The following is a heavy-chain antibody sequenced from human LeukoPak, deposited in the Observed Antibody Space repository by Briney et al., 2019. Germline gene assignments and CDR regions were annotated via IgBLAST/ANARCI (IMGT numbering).Heavy chain of an antibody. CDR3: ATRGIAVADDY. Sequence: SVKVSCKASGGTFSSYAISWVRQAPGQGLEWMGRIIPILGIANYAQKFQGRVTITADKSTSTAYMEPSSLRSEDTAVYYCATRGIAVADDYWGQGTLVTVSS. V-gene: IGHV1-69*04. CDR1: GGTFSSYA. D-gene: IGHD6-19*01. CDR2: IIPILGIA. J-gene: IGHJ4*02.